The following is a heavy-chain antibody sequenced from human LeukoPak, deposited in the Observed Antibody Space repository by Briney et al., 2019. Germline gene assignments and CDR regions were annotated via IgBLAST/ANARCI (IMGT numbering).Heavy chain of an antibody. D-gene: IGHD3-3*01. J-gene: IGHJ6*04. V-gene: IGHV4-39*01. Sequence: SETLSLTCTVSGGSISSSSYYWGWIRQPPGKGLEWIGCIYYSGSTYYNPSLKSRVTISVDTSKNQFSLKLSSVTAADTAVYYCARSWGYYYDFWSGSRPISHMDVWGKGTTVTVSS. CDR1: GGSISSSSYY. CDR3: ARSWGYYYDFWSGSRPISHMDV. CDR2: IYYSGST.